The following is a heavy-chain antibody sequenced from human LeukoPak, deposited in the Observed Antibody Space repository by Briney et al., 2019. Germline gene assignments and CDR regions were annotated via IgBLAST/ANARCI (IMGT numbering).Heavy chain of an antibody. Sequence: ASVKVSCKASGYTFTGYYMHWVRQAPGQGLEWMGWINPNSGGTNYAQKFQGWVTMTRDTSISTAYMELSRLRSDDTAEYYCARGGEYSSSWYWFDPWGQGTLVTVSS. CDR3: ARGGEYSSSWYWFDP. J-gene: IGHJ5*02. D-gene: IGHD6-13*01. CDR1: GYTFTGYY. V-gene: IGHV1-2*04. CDR2: INPNSGGT.